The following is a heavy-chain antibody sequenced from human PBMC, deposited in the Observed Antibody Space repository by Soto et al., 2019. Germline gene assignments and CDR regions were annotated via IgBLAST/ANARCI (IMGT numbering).Heavy chain of an antibody. CDR2: IYWDDDK. J-gene: IGHJ4*02. V-gene: IGHV2-5*02. D-gene: IGHD4-17*01. CDR1: GFSLSTSGVG. CDR3: AHTPFYGDYADY. Sequence: QITLKESGPTLVKPTQTLTLTCTFSGFSLSTSGVGVGWIRQPPGKALEWLAFIYWDDDKRYSPSLKSRLTLTKDTSKNQVVLTMTNMDPVDTATYYCAHTPFYGDYADYWGQGTLVTVSS.